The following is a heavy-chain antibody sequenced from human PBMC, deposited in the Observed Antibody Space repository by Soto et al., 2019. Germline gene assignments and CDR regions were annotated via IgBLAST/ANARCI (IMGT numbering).Heavy chain of an antibody. Sequence: QVQLQESGPGLVKPSETLSLTCTVSGGSVSSGSYYWSWIRQPPGKGLEWIGYIYYRGSTNYNPSLERRVTMSVDTSKNQFSLKLSSVTAADTAVYYCARRSGPSFGSGYYYDYYGMDVWGQGTTVTVSS. D-gene: IGHD3-22*01. CDR1: GGSVSSGSYY. CDR3: ARRSGPSFGSGYYYDYYGMDV. J-gene: IGHJ6*02. CDR2: IYYRGST. V-gene: IGHV4-61*01.